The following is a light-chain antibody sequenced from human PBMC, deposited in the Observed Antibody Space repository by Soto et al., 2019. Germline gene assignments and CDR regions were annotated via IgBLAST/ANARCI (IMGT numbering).Light chain of an antibody. J-gene: IGKJ3*01. Sequence: EIVLTQSPATLSLSPGERATLSCRASQSVSSYLAWYQQKPGQAPRLLIYDASNRATGIPARFSGSGSGTAFTLTISSLEPEDFAVYYCQQRSNWPPFTFGPGTKVDI. CDR3: QQRSNWPPFT. CDR2: DAS. CDR1: QSVSSY. V-gene: IGKV3-11*01.